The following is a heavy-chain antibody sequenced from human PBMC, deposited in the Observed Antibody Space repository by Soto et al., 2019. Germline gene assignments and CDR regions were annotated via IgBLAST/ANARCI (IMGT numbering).Heavy chain of an antibody. V-gene: IGHV3-23*01. CDR3: GKERRGSGWSVCNF. J-gene: IGHJ4*02. D-gene: IGHD6-19*01. Sequence: GGSLRLSCAASGFTFSSFVMNWVRQAPGKGLEWVSTVSPGGDVSHYTDSVKGRFTISRDNSKNTLYLQLNSLRVDDTAVYYCGKERRGSGWSVCNFWGQGTLVTVSS. CDR2: VSPGGDVS. CDR1: GFTFSSFV.